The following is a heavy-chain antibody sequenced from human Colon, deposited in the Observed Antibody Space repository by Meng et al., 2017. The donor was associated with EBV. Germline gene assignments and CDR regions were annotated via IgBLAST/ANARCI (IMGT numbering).Heavy chain of an antibody. D-gene: IGHD3-10*01. CDR2: LYHGVNI. CDR1: GDSITSGDYS. CDR3: VRDTRRGGGWFDP. V-gene: IGHV4-30-2*01. Sequence: QVQLVECGSVLVRPSQTLSITCAVSGDSITSGDYSWTWIRQQPGKGLEWIGYLYHGVNIYYTPSLRSRVTISVDKSRNQFSLKLTSVSAADTAVYYCVRDTRRGGGWFDPWGQGTLVTVSS. J-gene: IGHJ5*02.